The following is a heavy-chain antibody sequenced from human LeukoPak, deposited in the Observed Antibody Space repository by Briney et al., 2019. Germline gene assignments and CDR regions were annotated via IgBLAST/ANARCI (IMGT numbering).Heavy chain of an antibody. J-gene: IGHJ4*02. V-gene: IGHV3-30*04. D-gene: IGHD5-12*01. CDR1: GFTFSSYA. CDR2: ISGDGRRT. Sequence: QPGGSLRLSCAASGFTFSSYAMSWVRQAPGKGLEWLAIISGDGRRTYHADSVKGRFTISRDNSENTLYLQMDSLTPEDTGVYYCAGDLKWLVDYWGQGTLVTVSS. CDR3: AGDLKWLVDY.